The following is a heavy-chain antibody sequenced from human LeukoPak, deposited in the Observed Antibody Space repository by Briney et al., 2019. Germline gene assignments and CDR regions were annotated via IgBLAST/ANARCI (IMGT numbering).Heavy chain of an antibody. V-gene: IGHV3-11*06. CDR2: ISSSSTYT. J-gene: IGHJ4*02. D-gene: IGHD1-1*01. Sequence: GESLRLSCAASGFTFSDYYMSWIRQAPGKGLEWVSYISSSSTYTNYADSVKGRFTISRDNAKNSLYLQMNNLRAEDTAVYYCASKHHLEYWGQGTLVTVSS. CDR3: ASKHHLEY. CDR1: GFTFSDYY.